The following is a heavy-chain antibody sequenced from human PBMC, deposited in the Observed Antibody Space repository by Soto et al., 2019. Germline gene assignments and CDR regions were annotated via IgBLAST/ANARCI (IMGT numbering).Heavy chain of an antibody. J-gene: IGHJ6*02. D-gene: IGHD1-26*01. CDR3: AKGLVGYVFGVQDYYFGMDV. Sequence: QVQLVESGGGVVQPGRSLRLSCGASGFKFSTYGMHWVRQAPGTGLEWVAVISYDGNNKDYADSVKGRFTISRDNSKNTSYLQMNSLRAEDTAVYYCAKGLVGYVFGVQDYYFGMDVWGQGTTVAVSS. CDR2: ISYDGNNK. V-gene: IGHV3-30*18. CDR1: GFKFSTYG.